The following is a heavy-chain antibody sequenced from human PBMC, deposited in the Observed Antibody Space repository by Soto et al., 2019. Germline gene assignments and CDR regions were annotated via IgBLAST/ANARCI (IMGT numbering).Heavy chain of an antibody. V-gene: IGHV4-34*01. CDR1: GGSFSGYY. CDR3: ARRKEDVAVVPAAKSYYYYYYMDV. D-gene: IGHD2-2*01. CDR2: IYHSGST. J-gene: IGHJ6*03. Sequence: SETLSLTCAVYGGSFSGYYWSWIRQPPGEGLEWIGEIYHSGSTNYNPSLKSRVTISLDTSRNQLSLTLSSVTAADTAVYYCARRKEDVAVVPAAKSYYYYYYMDVWGKGTTVTVSS.